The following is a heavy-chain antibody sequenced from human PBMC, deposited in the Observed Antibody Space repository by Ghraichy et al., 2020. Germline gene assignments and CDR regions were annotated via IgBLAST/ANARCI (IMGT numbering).Heavy chain of an antibody. J-gene: IGHJ4*02. CDR3: ARRFCDGGACYNGYYFDF. CDR1: GGSFSSSDSY. D-gene: IGHD2-21*02. CDR2: IYYSGTS. V-gene: IGHV4-39*01. Sequence: SQTLSLTCTVSGGSFSSSDSYWGWIRQPPGKGLEWIAHIYYSGTSYYNPALRSRVSISVDTSKKQFSLRLSSVTAADTATYYCARRFCDGGACYNGYYFDFWGQGTLVTVSS.